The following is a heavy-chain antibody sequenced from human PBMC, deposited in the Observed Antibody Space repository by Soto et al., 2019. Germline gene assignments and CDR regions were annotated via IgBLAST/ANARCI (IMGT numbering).Heavy chain of an antibody. Sequence: QVQMQESGPGLVKPSETLSLTCTVSGASVSSGNQYWSWIRQPPGKGLEWIGYIYHSGITNYNPSLKSRVTISADTSRNQFSLKLSSVTAADTAVYYCARGWHGKSWGQGTLVTVSS. CDR1: GASVSSGNQY. CDR3: ARGWHGKS. J-gene: IGHJ4*02. CDR2: IYHSGIT. D-gene: IGHD6-19*01. V-gene: IGHV4-61*01.